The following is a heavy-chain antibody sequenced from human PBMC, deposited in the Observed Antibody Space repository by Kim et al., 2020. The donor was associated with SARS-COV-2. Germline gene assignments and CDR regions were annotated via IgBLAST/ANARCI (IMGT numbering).Heavy chain of an antibody. CDR2: IYSGGST. CDR3: ASERSDDYGDYASRGYFDY. Sequence: GGSLRLSCAASGFTVSSNYMSWVRQAPGKGLEWVSVIYSGGSTYYADSVKGRFTISRDNSKNTLYLQMNSLRAEDTAVYYCASERSDDYGDYASRGYFDYWGQGTLVTVSS. D-gene: IGHD4-17*01. V-gene: IGHV3-53*01. J-gene: IGHJ4*02. CDR1: GFTVSSNY.